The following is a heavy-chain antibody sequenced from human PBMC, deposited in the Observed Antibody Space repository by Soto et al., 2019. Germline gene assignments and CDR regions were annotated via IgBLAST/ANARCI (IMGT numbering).Heavy chain of an antibody. CDR1: GGSISSYY. CDR2: IYYSGST. CDR3: ARQVATTDYYYYYYMDV. J-gene: IGHJ6*03. D-gene: IGHD5-12*01. V-gene: IGHV4-59*08. Sequence: PSETLSLTCTVSGGSISSYYWSWIRQPPGKGLEWIGYIYYSGSTNYNPSLKSRVTISVDTSKNQFSLKLSSVTAADTAVYYCARQVATTDYYYYYYMDVWGKGTTVTVSS.